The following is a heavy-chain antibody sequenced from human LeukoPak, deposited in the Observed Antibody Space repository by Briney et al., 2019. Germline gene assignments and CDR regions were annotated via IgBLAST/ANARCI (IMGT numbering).Heavy chain of an antibody. CDR1: GGSISSGGYY. CDR3: ASGGYLNVDY. J-gene: IGHJ4*02. Sequence: SETRSLTCTVSGGSISSGGYYWTWIRQHPGKGLEWIGYIYYSGSTYYNPSLKSRVTISVDTSKNQFSLKLSSVTAADTAVYYCASGGYLNVDYWGERTVDTVSS. CDR2: IYYSGST. D-gene: IGHD5-12*01. V-gene: IGHV4-31*03.